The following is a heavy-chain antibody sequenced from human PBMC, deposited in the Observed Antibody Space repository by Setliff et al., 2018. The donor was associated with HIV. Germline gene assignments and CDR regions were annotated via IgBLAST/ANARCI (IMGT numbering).Heavy chain of an antibody. CDR3: ARAVTMVRGVITYYFDY. CDR2: IYTSGIT. J-gene: IGHJ4*02. D-gene: IGHD3-10*01. Sequence: SETLSLTCTVSGGSISSYYWSWIRQPAGKGLEWIGRIYTSGITNYNPSLKSRVTISVDTSKNQFSLKLSSVTAADTAVYSCARAVTMVRGVITYYFDYWGQGTLVTVSS. CDR1: GGSISSYY. V-gene: IGHV4-4*07.